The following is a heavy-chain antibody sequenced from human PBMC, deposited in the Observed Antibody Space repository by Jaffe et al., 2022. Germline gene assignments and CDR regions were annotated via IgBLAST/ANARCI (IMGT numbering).Heavy chain of an antibody. D-gene: IGHD5-18*01. CDR3: ARGVDTAMVTGFDY. V-gene: IGHV3-48*03. J-gene: IGHJ4*02. CDR1: GFTFSSYE. CDR2: ISSSGSTI. Sequence: EVQLVESGGGLVQPGGSLRLSCAASGFTFSSYEMNWVRQAPGKGLEWVSYISSSGSTIYYADSVKGRFTISRDNAKNSLYLQMNSLRAEDTAVYYCARGVDTAMVTGFDYWGQGTLVTVSS.